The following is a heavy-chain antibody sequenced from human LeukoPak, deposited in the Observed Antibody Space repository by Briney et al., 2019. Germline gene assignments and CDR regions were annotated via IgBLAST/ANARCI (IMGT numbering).Heavy chain of an antibody. J-gene: IGHJ6*02. CDR1: GFTVSSNY. Sequence: PGGSLRLSCAASGFTVSSNYMSWVRQAPGKGLEWVSVIYSGGSTYYADSVKGRFTISRDNSKNSLYLQMNSLRAEDTAVYYCARDVTTHYYYGMDVWGQGTTVTVSS. V-gene: IGHV3-53*01. CDR2: IYSGGST. CDR3: ARDVTTHYYYGMDV. D-gene: IGHD4-17*01.